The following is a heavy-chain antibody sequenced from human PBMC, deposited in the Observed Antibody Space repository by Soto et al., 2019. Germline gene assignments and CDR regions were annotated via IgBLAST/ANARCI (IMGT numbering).Heavy chain of an antibody. J-gene: IGHJ4*02. CDR3: AKDRNTAMVTGDFDY. D-gene: IGHD5-18*01. Sequence: PGGSLRLSCAASGFTFGDYAMHWVRQVPGRGLEWVSGVSWTNISFGYADSVKGRLTISRDNARNSLYLQMNSLRREDTAFYYCAKDRNTAMVTGDFDYWGQGILVTVSS. V-gene: IGHV3-9*01. CDR1: GFTFGDYA. CDR2: VSWTNISF.